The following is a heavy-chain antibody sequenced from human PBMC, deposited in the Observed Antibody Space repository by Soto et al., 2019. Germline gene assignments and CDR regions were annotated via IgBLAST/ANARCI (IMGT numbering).Heavy chain of an antibody. V-gene: IGHV5-51*01. CDR3: ARREYCGGDCNRNQQYYYAMDV. CDR1: GFSFTTYL. Sequence: RGESLKISCKGSGFSFTTYLIVWVRQMPGKGLEWMGTIYPGDSDTRYSPSFQGQVTISADKSITTAYLQWSSLKASDTAMYYCARREYCGGDCNRNQQYYYAMDVWGQGTTVTVSS. D-gene: IGHD2-21*02. J-gene: IGHJ6*02. CDR2: IYPGDSDT.